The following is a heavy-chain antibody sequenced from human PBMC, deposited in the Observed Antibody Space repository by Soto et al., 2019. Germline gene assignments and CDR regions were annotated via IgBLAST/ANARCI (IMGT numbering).Heavy chain of an antibody. CDR2: IYSDGRT. Sequence: DVQLVETGGGLIQPGGSLRLSCAASGFIVSSSYMSWVRQAPGKGLEWVSVIYSDGRTYYADSVKGRFTISRDNSKNTLYLQMNSLSAEDTAVYYCARCSGWYGQCYFDCWGQGTWSPSPQ. CDR3: ARCSGWYGQCYFDC. D-gene: IGHD6-13*01. CDR1: GFIVSSSY. J-gene: IGHJ4*02. V-gene: IGHV3-53*02.